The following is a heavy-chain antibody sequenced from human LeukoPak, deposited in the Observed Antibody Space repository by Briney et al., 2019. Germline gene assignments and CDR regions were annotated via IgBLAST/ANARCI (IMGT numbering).Heavy chain of an antibody. CDR1: GGSISSYY. V-gene: IGHV4-59*01. D-gene: IGHD2-21*01. Sequence: PSETLSPTCTVSGGSISSYYWSWIRQPPGKGLEWIGYIYYSGSTNYSPSLKSRVTISVDTSKNQFSLKLSSVTAADTAVYYCAGNSIEYYYYYMDVWGKGTTVTISS. CDR2: IYYSGST. CDR3: AGNSIEYYYYYMDV. J-gene: IGHJ6*03.